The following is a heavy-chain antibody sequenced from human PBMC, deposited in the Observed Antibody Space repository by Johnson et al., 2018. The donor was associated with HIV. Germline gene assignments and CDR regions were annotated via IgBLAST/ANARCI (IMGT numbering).Heavy chain of an antibody. CDR2: IDTAGDT. D-gene: IGHD2-2*01. J-gene: IGHJ3*02. CDR1: GFTFSSYD. V-gene: IGHV3-13*01. CDR3: AKGGYSSSWYLWDTFNM. Sequence: VQLVESGGGLVQPGGSLRLSCAASGFTFSSYDMHWVRQTTGKGLEWVSVIDTAGDTYYAGSVKGRFTISRENAKKSLYLQMNSLRADDTALYYCAKGGYSSSWYLWDTFNMWGQGTMVTVSS.